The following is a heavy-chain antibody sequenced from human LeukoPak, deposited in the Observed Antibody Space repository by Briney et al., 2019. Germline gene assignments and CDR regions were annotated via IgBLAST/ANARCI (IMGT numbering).Heavy chain of an antibody. J-gene: IGHJ6*03. CDR2: MNPNSGNT. V-gene: IGHV1-8*01. CDR1: GYTFTSYD. Sequence: ASVKVSCKASGYTFTSYDINWVRQATGQGLEWMGWMNPNSGNTGYAQKFQGRVTMTRNTSISTAYMELSSLRSEDTAVYYCARGLSPYYYYYMDVWGKGTTDTVSS. CDR3: ARGLSPYYYYYMDV.